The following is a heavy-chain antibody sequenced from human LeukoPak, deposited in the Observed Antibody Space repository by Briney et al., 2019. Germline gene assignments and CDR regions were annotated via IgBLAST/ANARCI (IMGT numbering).Heavy chain of an antibody. Sequence: ASVKVSCKASGYTFTGYYMHWVRQAPGQGLEWMGWINPNSGGTNYAQKFQGRVTMTRDTSISTAYMELSRLRSDDTAVYYCARDTDQTTVHAFDIWGQGTMVTVSS. V-gene: IGHV1-2*02. CDR1: GYTFTGYY. D-gene: IGHD4-17*01. J-gene: IGHJ3*02. CDR2: INPNSGGT. CDR3: ARDTDQTTVHAFDI.